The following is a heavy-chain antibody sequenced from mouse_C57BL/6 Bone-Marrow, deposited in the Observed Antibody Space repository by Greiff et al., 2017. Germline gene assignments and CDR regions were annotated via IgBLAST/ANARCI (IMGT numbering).Heavy chain of an antibody. Sequence: EVQLQQSGPELVKPGASVKMSCKASGYTFTDYNMHWVKQSHGKSLEWIGYINPNNGGTSYNQKFKGKATLTVNKSSSTAYMELRSLTSEDSAVYYCARRAVVPWYFDVWGTGTTVTVSS. CDR3: ARRAVVPWYFDV. CDR2: INPNNGGT. J-gene: IGHJ1*03. V-gene: IGHV1-22*01. CDR1: GYTFTDYN. D-gene: IGHD1-1*01.